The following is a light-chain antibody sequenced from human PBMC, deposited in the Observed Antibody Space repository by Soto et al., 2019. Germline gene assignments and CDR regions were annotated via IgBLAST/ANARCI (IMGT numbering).Light chain of an antibody. CDR3: SSYAGINNYV. J-gene: IGLJ1*01. CDR1: SSDVGGYNY. Sequence: QSALTQPPSASGSPGQSVTISCTGTSSDVGGYNYVSWYQQHPGKAPKLMFYEVSKRPSGVPDRFSGSKSGNTASLTVAGLQAEDEADYYCSSYAGINNYVFGTGTKLTVL. V-gene: IGLV2-8*01. CDR2: EVS.